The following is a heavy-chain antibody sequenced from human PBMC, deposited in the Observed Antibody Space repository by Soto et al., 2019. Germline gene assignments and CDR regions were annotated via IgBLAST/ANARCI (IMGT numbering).Heavy chain of an antibody. CDR3: ARAGRVGYCTNGVCGGWAFDI. CDR2: IIPIFGTA. CDR1: GVTFSSYA. J-gene: IGHJ3*02. D-gene: IGHD2-8*01. Sequence: SVKVSCKASGVTFSSYAISWVRQAPGQGLEWMGGIIPIFGTANYAQKFQGRVTITADESTSTAYMELSSLRSEDTAVYYCARAGRVGYCTNGVCGGWAFDIWGQGTVVTVSS. V-gene: IGHV1-69*13.